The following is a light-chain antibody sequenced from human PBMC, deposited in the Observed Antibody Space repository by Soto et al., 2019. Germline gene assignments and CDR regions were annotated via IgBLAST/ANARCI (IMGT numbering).Light chain of an antibody. CDR2: GAS. V-gene: IGKV3-20*01. CDR1: QSVSRSY. J-gene: IGKJ2*01. Sequence: EIVLTQSPGTLSLSPGERATLSCRASQSVSRSYLAWYQQNPGQAPRLLSYGASSRATGMPDRFSGSGSGPDFPLTISRLEHEDVAVYSGQRSGSSPRTVGQGTKPEIK. CDR3: QRSGSSPRT.